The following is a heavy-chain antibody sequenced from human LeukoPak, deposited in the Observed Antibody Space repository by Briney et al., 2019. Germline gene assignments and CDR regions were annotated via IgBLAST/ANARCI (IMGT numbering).Heavy chain of an antibody. CDR2: ISYDGSNK. D-gene: IGHD2-15*01. Sequence: GGSLRLSCAASGFTFSSYGMHWVRQAPGKGLEWVAVISYDGSNKYYADSVKGRFTISRDNSKNTLYLQMNSLRAEDTAVYYCAKDRVNDEDIVVVALDYWGQGTLVTVSS. CDR3: AKDRVNDEDIVVVALDY. J-gene: IGHJ4*02. CDR1: GFTFSSYG. V-gene: IGHV3-30*18.